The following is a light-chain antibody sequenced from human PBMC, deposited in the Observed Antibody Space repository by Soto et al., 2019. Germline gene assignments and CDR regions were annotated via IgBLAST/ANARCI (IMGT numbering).Light chain of an antibody. CDR2: GNS. CDR1: SSNIGAGYD. V-gene: IGLV1-40*01. J-gene: IGLJ7*01. CDR3: QCFDSNLSAPV. Sequence: QSVLTQPPSVSGAPGQRVTISCTGSSSNIGAGYDVHWYQQLPGTAPKLLIYGNSNRPSGVPDRFSGSKSGTSASLAITGLQSGDEADYYFQCFDSNLSAPVFGVGHQMTV.